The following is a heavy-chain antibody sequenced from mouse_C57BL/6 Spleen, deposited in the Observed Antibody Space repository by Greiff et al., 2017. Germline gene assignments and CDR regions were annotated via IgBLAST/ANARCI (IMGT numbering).Heavy chain of an antibody. Sequence: QVQLQQSGAELVRPGTSVKMSCTASGYTFTNYWIGWAKQRPGHGLEWIGDIYPGGGYTNYNEKFKGKATLTADKSSSTAYMQFSSLTSEDSAIYYCARSGGYSNSAWFAYWGQGTLVTVSA. CDR3: ARSGGYSNSAWFAY. CDR1: GYTFTNYW. D-gene: IGHD2-5*01. J-gene: IGHJ3*01. V-gene: IGHV1-63*01. CDR2: IYPGGGYT.